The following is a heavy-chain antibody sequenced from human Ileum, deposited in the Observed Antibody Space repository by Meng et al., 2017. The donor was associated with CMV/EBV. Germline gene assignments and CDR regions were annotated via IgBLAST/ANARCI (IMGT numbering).Heavy chain of an antibody. D-gene: IGHD3-10*01. Sequence: LRLSCTVSGGSISSYYWSWIRQPPGKGLEWIGYIYYSGSTNYNPSLKSRVTISIDTSKNQFSLKLSSVTAADTAVYYCARFGSYNWFDPWGQGTLVTVSS. CDR2: IYYSGST. V-gene: IGHV4-59*01. CDR1: GGSISSYY. CDR3: ARFGSYNWFDP. J-gene: IGHJ5*02.